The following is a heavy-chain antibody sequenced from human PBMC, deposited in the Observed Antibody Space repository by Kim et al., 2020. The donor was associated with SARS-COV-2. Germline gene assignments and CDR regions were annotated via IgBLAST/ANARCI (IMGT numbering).Heavy chain of an antibody. CDR3: ARELGSSWYFHWFDP. Sequence: LKRRVTISVDTSRNQFSLKVSSVTAGDTAVYYCARELGSSWYFHWFDPWGQGTLVTVSS. J-gene: IGHJ5*02. V-gene: IGHV4-59*01. D-gene: IGHD6-13*01.